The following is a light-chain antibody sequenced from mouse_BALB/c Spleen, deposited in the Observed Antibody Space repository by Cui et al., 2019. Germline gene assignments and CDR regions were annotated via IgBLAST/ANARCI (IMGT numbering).Light chain of an antibody. Sequence: DIQMTQSPASLSVSVGEPVTITCRASDNIYSNLAWYQQKQGKSPQLLVYAATNLADGVPSRFSGSGSGTQYSLKIKSRQSEDFGSYYCQQFWGTTYTFGGGTKLEIK. CDR3: QQFWGTTYT. CDR2: AAT. V-gene: IGKV12-46*01. CDR1: DNIYSN. J-gene: IGKJ2*01.